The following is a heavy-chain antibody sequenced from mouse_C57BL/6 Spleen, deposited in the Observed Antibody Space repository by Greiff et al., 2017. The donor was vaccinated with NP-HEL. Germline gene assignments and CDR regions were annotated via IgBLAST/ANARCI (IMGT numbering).Heavy chain of an antibody. Sequence: QVHVKQSGAELARPGASVKMSCKASGYTFTSYTMHWVKQRPGQGLEWIGYINPSSGYTKYDQKFKDKATLTADKSSSTAYMQLSSLTSEDSAVYYCARRNEYYFDYWGQGTTLTVSS. J-gene: IGHJ2*01. CDR3: ARRNEYYFDY. V-gene: IGHV1-4*01. CDR2: INPSSGYT. CDR1: GYTFTSYT.